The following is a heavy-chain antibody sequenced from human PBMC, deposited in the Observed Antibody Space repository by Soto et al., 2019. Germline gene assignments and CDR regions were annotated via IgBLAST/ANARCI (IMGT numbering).Heavy chain of an antibody. CDR2: IYYSGST. Sequence: ETLSLTCTVSGGPISSYYWSWIRQPPGKGLEWIGYIYYSGSTNYNPSLKSRVTISVDTSKNQFSLKLSSVTAADTAVYYCARGLGYGSGSYVLYYFDDWGQGPLGTV. CDR3: ARGLGYGSGSYVLYYFDD. CDR1: GGPISSYY. J-gene: IGHJ4*02. V-gene: IGHV4-59*01. D-gene: IGHD3-10*01.